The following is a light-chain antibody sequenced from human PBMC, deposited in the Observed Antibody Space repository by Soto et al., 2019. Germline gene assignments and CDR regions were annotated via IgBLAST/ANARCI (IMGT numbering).Light chain of an antibody. CDR1: QDISNY. CDR2: AAS. V-gene: IGKV1-27*01. Sequence: DIQMTQSPSSLSASVGDRVTITCRASQDISNYLAWYQQKPGKIPKLLIYAASTLQSGVPSRFSGSGSGADFTLTISSLQPEDVATYYCQKYNSAPPFTFGPGTKVDNK. CDR3: QKYNSAPPFT. J-gene: IGKJ3*01.